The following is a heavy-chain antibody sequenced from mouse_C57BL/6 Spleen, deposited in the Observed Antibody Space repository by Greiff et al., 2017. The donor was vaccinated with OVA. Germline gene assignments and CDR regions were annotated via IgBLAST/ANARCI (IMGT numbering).Heavy chain of an antibody. CDR1: GYTFTSYW. J-gene: IGHJ4*01. V-gene: IGHV1-5*01. D-gene: IGHD2-2*01. CDR3: TRSGIYYGYGYYAMDY. Sequence: EVLLVESGTVLARPGASVKMSCKTSGYTFTSYWMHWVKQRPGQGLEWIGAIYPGNSDTSYNQKFKGKAKLTAVTSASTAYMELSRLTNENSAVYYCTRSGIYYGYGYYAMDYWGQGTSVTVSS. CDR2: IYPGNSDT.